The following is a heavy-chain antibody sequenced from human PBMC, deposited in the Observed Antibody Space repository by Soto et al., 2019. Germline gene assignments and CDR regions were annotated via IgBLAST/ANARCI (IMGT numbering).Heavy chain of an antibody. CDR3: AGQNGYYYCMDD. D-gene: IGHD2-8*01. V-gene: IGHV4-31*02. J-gene: IGHJ6*02. Sequence: SETRSLTWTVSGGSISRGGYYWIWIRQPPGKGLDWIGYVYYSGITYYNPSLKSRVTISVDTSKNQFSLKLSSVPAAAATVYDSAGQNGYYYCMDDWGQGTTVTVSS. CDR2: VYYSGIT. CDR1: GGSISRGGYY.